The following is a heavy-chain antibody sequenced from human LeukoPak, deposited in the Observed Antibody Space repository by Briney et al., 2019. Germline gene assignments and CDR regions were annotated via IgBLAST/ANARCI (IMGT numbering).Heavy chain of an antibody. Sequence: GGSLRLSCAASGFTFSSYEMNWVRQAPGKGLEWVSYISSSGCTIYYADSVKGRFTISRDNSKNMLYLQMNSLRADDTSLYYCVKDIRRGDNYGYDQFAYWGQGTLVTVSS. J-gene: IGHJ4*02. CDR3: VKDIRRGDNYGYDQFAY. D-gene: IGHD5-18*01. CDR2: ISSSGCTI. CDR1: GFTFSSYE. V-gene: IGHV3-48*03.